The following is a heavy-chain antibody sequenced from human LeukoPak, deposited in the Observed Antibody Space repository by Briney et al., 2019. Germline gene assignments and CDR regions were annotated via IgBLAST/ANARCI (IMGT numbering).Heavy chain of an antibody. J-gene: IGHJ6*02. CDR2: INPNSGGT. D-gene: IGHD6-19*01. CDR1: GYTFTGYY. CDR3: ESGTSGGWYQYYGMDV. V-gene: IGHV1-2*02. Sequence: RASVKVSCKASGYTFTGYYMHWVRQAPGQGLEWMGWINPNSGGTNYAQKFQGRVTMTRDTSISTAYMELSRLRSDDTAVYYCESGTSGGWYQYYGMDVWGQGTTVTVSS.